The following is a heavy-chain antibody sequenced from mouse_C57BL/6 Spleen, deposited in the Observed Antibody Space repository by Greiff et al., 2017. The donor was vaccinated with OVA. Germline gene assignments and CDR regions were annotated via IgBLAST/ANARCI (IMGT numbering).Heavy chain of an antibody. J-gene: IGHJ3*01. D-gene: IGHD2-5*01. Sequence: QVQLQQPGAELVKPGASVKLSCKASGYTFTSYWMQWVKQRPGQGLEWIGEIDPSDSYTNYNQKFKGKATLTVDTSSRTAYMQLSSLTSEDSAVYYCARRDYSNPFAYWGQGTLVTVSA. CDR3: ARRDYSNPFAY. V-gene: IGHV1-50*01. CDR1: GYTFTSYW. CDR2: IDPSDSYT.